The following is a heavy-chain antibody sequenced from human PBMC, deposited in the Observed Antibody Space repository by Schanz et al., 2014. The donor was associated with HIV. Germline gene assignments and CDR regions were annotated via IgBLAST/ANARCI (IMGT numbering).Heavy chain of an antibody. D-gene: IGHD3-22*01. Sequence: QVQLVESGGGVVQPGRSLRLSCAGSGFSFDTFGIHWVRQAPGKGLEWLAVISYDGTNKVYADSVKGRFTVSRDNSKNTLYLQLKSLRAEDTAVYYCAKDRNYYESKYRGKGNYYYYYGMDVWGQGTTVTVSS. CDR2: ISYDGTNK. J-gene: IGHJ6*02. V-gene: IGHV3-30*18. CDR3: AKDRNYYESKYRGKGNYYYYYGMDV. CDR1: GFSFDTFG.